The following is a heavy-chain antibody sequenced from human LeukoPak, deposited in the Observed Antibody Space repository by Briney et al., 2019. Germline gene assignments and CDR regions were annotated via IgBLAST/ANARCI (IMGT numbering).Heavy chain of an antibody. J-gene: IGHJ5*02. CDR1: GYTFTGYD. Sequence: ASVKVSCKASGYTFTGYDINWVRQATGQGLEWMGWMNPNSGNTGYAQSFQGRVTMTRNTSINTAYMELSSLRSEDTAVYYCARRGSSGWYNWFDPWGQGTLVTVSS. CDR2: MNPNSGNT. D-gene: IGHD6-19*01. CDR3: ARRGSSGWYNWFDP. V-gene: IGHV1-8*01.